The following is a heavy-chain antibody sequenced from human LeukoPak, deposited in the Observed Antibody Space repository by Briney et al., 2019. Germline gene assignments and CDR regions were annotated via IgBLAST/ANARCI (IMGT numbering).Heavy chain of an antibody. CDR3: ARGGGVRTGSGWRPGNWFDP. CDR2: IHSGESP. J-gene: IGHJ5*02. V-gene: IGHV4-38-2*02. Sequence: SETLSLTCTVSGYSISSGYFWGWIRQPPGKGLEWIAIIHSGESPYYSPSLESRVTMAIDTSKNQLPLKLNSVTAADTAVYYCARGGGVRTGSGWRPGNWFDPWGQGTLVIVSS. CDR1: GYSISSGYF. D-gene: IGHD6-19*01.